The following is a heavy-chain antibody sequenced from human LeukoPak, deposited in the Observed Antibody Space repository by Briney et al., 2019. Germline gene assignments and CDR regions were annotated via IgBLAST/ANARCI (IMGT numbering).Heavy chain of an antibody. CDR2: INTNTGNP. CDR1: GYTFTSYA. J-gene: IGHJ4*02. Sequence: GASVKVSCKASGYTFTSYAMNWVRQAPGQGLEWMGWINTNTGNPTYAQGFTGRFVFSLDTSVSTAYLQIISLKAEDTAVYYCARGPLRGLLYYYDSSGYYQDYWGQGTLVTVSS. CDR3: ARGPLRGLLYYYDSSGYYQDY. D-gene: IGHD3-22*01. V-gene: IGHV7-4-1*02.